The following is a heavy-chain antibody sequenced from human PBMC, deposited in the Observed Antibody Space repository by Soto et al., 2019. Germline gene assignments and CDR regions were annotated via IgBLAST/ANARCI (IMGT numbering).Heavy chain of an antibody. D-gene: IGHD3-16*02. CDR3: ARVVCYYDYVWGSYRPIYYFDY. CDR1: GGSISSGGYY. V-gene: IGHV4-31*03. CDR2: IYYSGST. Sequence: QVQLQESGPGLVKPSQTLSLTCTVSGGSISSGGYYWSWIRQHPGKGLEWIGYIYYSGSTYYNPSRKSRVTISVDTSKNQFSLKLSSVTAADTAVYYCARVVCYYDYVWGSYRPIYYFDYWGQGTLVTVSS. J-gene: IGHJ4*02.